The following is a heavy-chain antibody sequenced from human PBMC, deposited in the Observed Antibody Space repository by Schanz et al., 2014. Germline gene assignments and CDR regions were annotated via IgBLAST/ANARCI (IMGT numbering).Heavy chain of an antibody. CDR2: ISPYNGNT. CDR3: ARDQSPYANSSHGRYFDY. CDR1: GYTFTSYG. V-gene: IGHV1-18*01. D-gene: IGHD6-6*01. J-gene: IGHJ4*02. Sequence: QVQLVQSGAEVKKPGASVKVSCKASGYTFTSYGISWVRQAPGQGLEWMGWISPYNGNTNYAQKLQGRVTMTADTSTSTAYMDLRSLRSADTAVYCCARDQSPYANSSHGRYFDYSGQGSLVTVSS.